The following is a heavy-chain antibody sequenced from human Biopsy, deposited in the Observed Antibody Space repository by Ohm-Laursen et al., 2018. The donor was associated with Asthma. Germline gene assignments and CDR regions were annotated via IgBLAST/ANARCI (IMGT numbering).Heavy chain of an antibody. J-gene: IGHJ4*02. CDR2: ISWNSTTI. D-gene: IGHD3-22*01. CDR3: AKVRSDWVITESFDY. V-gene: IGHV3-9*01. Sequence: SLRLSCTASGFKFDEYTMHWVRQAPGKGLEWVSGISWNSTTIGYADSVEGRFTISRDNAKNSVFLHMDSLRPEDTAFYYCAKVRSDWVITESFDYWGQGVLVTVSS. CDR1: GFKFDEYT.